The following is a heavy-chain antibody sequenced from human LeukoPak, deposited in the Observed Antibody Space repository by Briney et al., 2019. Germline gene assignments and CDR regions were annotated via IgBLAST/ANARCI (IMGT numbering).Heavy chain of an antibody. D-gene: IGHD5-18*01. CDR3: ARVNVDTAMGTLDY. CDR2: ISSSSFYI. J-gene: IGHJ4*02. V-gene: IGHV3-21*06. Sequence: GGSLRLSCAASGFTFSSYSMNWVRQAPGKGLEWVSCISSSSFYIDYADSVKGRFTISRDNAKNSLYLQMNSLRAEDTAVYYCARVNVDTAMGTLDYWGQGTLVTVSS. CDR1: GFTFSSYS.